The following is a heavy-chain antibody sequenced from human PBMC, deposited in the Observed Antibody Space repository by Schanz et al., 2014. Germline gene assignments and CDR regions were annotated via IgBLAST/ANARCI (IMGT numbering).Heavy chain of an antibody. J-gene: IGHJ4*02. CDR1: GFTVNTNY. CDR3: ERFQSPHQPFDY. V-gene: IGHV3-66*03. CDR2: MYINSGST. D-gene: IGHD2-2*01. Sequence: EVQLVESGGGLIQPGGSLRLSCAVSGFTVNTNYMSWVRQAPGKGLEWISSMYINSGSTQYADSVKGRFIISRDNSKNTLSLQMNSLRAEDTAVYYCERFQSPHQPFDYWGQGTLVTVSS.